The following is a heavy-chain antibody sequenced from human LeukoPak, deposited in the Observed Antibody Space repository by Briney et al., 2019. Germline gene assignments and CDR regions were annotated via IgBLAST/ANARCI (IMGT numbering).Heavy chain of an antibody. J-gene: IGHJ5*02. V-gene: IGHV4-31*03. Sequence: SQTLSLTCTLSVGSLRIGGYYCSWIRQHPGSGLEWFGYIYYSGSTSYNPSLKNCVNISVDTSKNQFSLKLTSVTAADTGVYYCARVGCGNWFDPWGQGTLVTVSS. CDR1: VGSLRIGGYY. D-gene: IGHD2-15*01. CDR3: ARVGCGNWFDP. CDR2: IYYSGST.